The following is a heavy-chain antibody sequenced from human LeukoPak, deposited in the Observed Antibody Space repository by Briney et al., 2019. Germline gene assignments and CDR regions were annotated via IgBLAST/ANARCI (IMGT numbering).Heavy chain of an antibody. D-gene: IGHD3-10*01. V-gene: IGHV3-7*01. CDR1: GFTFSSYS. J-gene: IGHJ4*02. CDR3: GRHRSGSGTYFIDH. CDR2: MKKDGSET. Sequence: GGSLRLSCAVSGFTFSSYSMIWVRQAPGKGLQWVANMKKDGSETNYGDSVKGRFTISRDNAKNSLYLQMNSLRAEDTAVYYCGRHRSGSGTYFIDHWGQGTLVSVSS.